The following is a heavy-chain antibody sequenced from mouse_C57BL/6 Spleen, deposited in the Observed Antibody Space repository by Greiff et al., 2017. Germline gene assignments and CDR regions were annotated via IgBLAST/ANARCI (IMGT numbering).Heavy chain of an antibody. J-gene: IGHJ3*01. CDR1: GYTFTSYW. D-gene: IGHD1-1*01. CDR2: IHPNSGST. Sequence: QVQLQQPGAELVKPGASVKLSCKASGYTFTSYWMHWVKQRPGQGLEWIGMIHPNSGSTKYNEKFKSKATLTVDKSSSTAYMQLSSLTSEDSADYYCAREGGYCGSTAWFAYGGQGTLLTVSA. V-gene: IGHV1-64*01. CDR3: AREGGYCGSTAWFAY.